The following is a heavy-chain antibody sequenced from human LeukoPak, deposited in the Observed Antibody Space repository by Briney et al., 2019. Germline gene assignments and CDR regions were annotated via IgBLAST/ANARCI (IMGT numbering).Heavy chain of an antibody. V-gene: IGHV3-21*01. CDR3: ARVLAAAGTLHFDH. Sequence: KPGGSLRRSCAASGFTFSSYSMNWVRQAPGKGLEWVSSISSRSSYIYYADSVKGRFTISRDDAKNSLNLQMNSLRAEDTAVYYCARVLAAAGTLHFDHWGQGVLVSVSS. CDR2: ISSRSSYI. J-gene: IGHJ4*02. CDR1: GFTFSSYS. D-gene: IGHD6-13*01.